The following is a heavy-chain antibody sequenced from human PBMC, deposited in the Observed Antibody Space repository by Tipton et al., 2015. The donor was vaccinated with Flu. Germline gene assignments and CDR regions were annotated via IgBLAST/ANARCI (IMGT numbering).Heavy chain of an antibody. CDR3: ARGTYSDYVFDY. V-gene: IGHV1-18*01. D-gene: IGHD4-11*01. Sequence: QLVQSGAEVKKPGASVKVSCKASGYTFTNYGISWVRQAPGQGLEWMGWISAFNSDINYVQKFQGRVTMTTDTSTSTAYMELRSLRSDDTAVYYCARGTYSDYVFDYWGQGTLVTVSS. CDR2: ISAFNSDI. J-gene: IGHJ4*02. CDR1: GYTFTNYG.